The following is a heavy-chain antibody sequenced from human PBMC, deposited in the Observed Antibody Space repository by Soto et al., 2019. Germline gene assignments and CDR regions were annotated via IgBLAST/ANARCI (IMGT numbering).Heavy chain of an antibody. J-gene: IGHJ4*02. V-gene: IGHV3-72*01. D-gene: IGHD2-8*01. CDR2: ARNKANSYTT. CDR3: ARLMGTSFDL. Sequence: PWGSLRLSCASSVFTFIDHHMDWVRQAPGKGLEGVCRARNKANSYTTAYAASVKGRFTISRDESPTSLSLQMNSLNNEDTDVYFCARLMGTSFDLWGQGTLLTVSS. CDR1: VFTFIDHH.